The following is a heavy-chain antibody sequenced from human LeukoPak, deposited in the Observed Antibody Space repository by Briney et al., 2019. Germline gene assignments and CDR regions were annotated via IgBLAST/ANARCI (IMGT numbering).Heavy chain of an antibody. J-gene: IGHJ2*01. CDR2: IYYSGST. D-gene: IGHD3-22*01. V-gene: IGHV4-30-4*01. CDR3: ARDTRNYYYDSSGSAYWYFDL. Sequence: PSETLSLTCTVSGGSISSYYWSWIRQPPGKGLEWIGYIYYSGSTYYNPSLKSRVTISVDTSKNQFSLKLSSVTAADTAVYYCARDTRNYYYDSSGSAYWYFDLWGRGTLVIVSS. CDR1: GGSISSYY.